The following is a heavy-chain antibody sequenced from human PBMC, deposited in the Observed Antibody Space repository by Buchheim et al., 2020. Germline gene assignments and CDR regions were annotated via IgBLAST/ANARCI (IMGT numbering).Heavy chain of an antibody. V-gene: IGHV4-34*01. CDR2: INHSGGT. CDR1: GGSFSGYY. J-gene: IGHJ5*02. Sequence: QVQLQQWGAGRLKPSETLSLTCAVYGGSFSGYYWSWIRQPPGKGLEGIGEINHSGGTNYTPSLKSRVTISVDTSKNQFSLKLSSVTAADTAVYYCARTYSSSWYRWFDPWGQGTL. CDR3: ARTYSSSWYRWFDP. D-gene: IGHD6-13*01.